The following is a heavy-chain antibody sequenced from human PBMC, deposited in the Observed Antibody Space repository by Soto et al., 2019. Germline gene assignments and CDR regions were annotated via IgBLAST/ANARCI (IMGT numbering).Heavy chain of an antibody. D-gene: IGHD5-12*01. CDR1: GGTFGNSA. Sequence: GASVKVSCKASGGTFGNSAISWVRQAPGQGLEWMGGIIPIFPTPDYAQTFQGRVTMTTDTSTSTVHMEVRSLRSDDTAVYYCAREGVAPYYYYGMDVWGQGTPVTVSS. V-gene: IGHV1-69*05. CDR3: AREGVAPYYYYGMDV. J-gene: IGHJ6*02. CDR2: IIPIFPTP.